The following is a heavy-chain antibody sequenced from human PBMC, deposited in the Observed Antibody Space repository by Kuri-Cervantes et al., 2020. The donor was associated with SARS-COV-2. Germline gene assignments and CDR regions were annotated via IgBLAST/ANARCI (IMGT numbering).Heavy chain of an antibody. CDR3: ASPKLASDAFDI. J-gene: IGHJ3*02. V-gene: IGHV4-30-4*08. CDR1: GGSISSGDYY. D-gene: IGHD1-1*01. CDR2: IYYSGST. Sequence: SETLSLTCTVSGGSISSGDYYWSWIRQPPGKGLEWIGYIYYSGSTNYNPSLKSRVTISVDTSKNQFSLKLSSVTAADTAVYYCASPKLASDAFDIWGQGTMVTVSS.